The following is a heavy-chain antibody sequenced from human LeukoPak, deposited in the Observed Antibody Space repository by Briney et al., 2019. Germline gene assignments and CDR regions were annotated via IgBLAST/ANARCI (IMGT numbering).Heavy chain of an antibody. Sequence: GASVKVSCKASGYTFTGYYMHWVRQAPGQGLEWMGWINPNSGGTNYAQKFQGWVTMTRDTSISTAYMELSRLRSDDTAVYYCARGSDIVATILDPWFDYWGQGTLVTVSS. J-gene: IGHJ4*02. CDR2: INPNSGGT. D-gene: IGHD5-12*01. CDR1: GYTFTGYY. V-gene: IGHV1-2*04. CDR3: ARGSDIVATILDPWFDY.